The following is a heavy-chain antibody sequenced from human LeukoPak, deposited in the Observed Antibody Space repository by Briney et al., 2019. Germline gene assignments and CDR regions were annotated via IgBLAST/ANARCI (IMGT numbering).Heavy chain of an antibody. V-gene: IGHV4-59*01. D-gene: IGHD3-10*01. CDR3: TKVGLSGLFDY. CDR2: IYYDGST. Sequence: SETLSLTCPVSGVSINDFYWTWIRQSPGNGLEWIGYIYYDGSTDYNPSLKSRVTMSIDTSRSQFSLKLNSVTAADTAVYYCTKVGLSGLFDYWGQGALVTVSS. J-gene: IGHJ4*02. CDR1: GVSINDFY.